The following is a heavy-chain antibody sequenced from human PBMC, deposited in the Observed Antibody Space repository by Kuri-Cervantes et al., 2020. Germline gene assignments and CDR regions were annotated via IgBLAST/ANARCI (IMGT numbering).Heavy chain of an antibody. CDR2: ISSSSSYI. J-gene: IGHJ3*02. CDR3: AREASWYYAFDI. D-gene: IGHD6-13*01. V-gene: IGHV3-21*01. Sequence: ESLKIHCAASGFTFSSYSMNWVRQAPGKGLEWVSSISSSSSYIYYADSVKGRFTISRDNAKNSLYPQMNSLRAEDTAVYYCAREASWYYAFDIWGQGTMVTVSS. CDR1: GFTFSSYS.